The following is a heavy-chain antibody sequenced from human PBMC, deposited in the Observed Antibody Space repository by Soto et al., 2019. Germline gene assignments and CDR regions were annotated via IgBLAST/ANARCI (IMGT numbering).Heavy chain of an antibody. Sequence: VQLQESGPGLVKPSETLSLTCTVSGGSISSSSYYWGWIRQPPGKGLEWIGSIYYSGSTYYNPSLKSRVTISVDTSKNQFSLKLSSVTAADTAVYYCARHSSSGYFFDYWGQGTLVTVSS. CDR2: IYYSGST. D-gene: IGHD3-22*01. CDR1: GGSISSSSYY. V-gene: IGHV4-39*01. CDR3: ARHSSSGYFFDY. J-gene: IGHJ4*02.